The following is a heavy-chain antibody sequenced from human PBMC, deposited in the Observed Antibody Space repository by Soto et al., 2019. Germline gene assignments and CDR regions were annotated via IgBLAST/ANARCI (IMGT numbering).Heavy chain of an antibody. CDR3: ARDPRLGYCSSTSCYTPYGMDV. J-gene: IGHJ6*02. D-gene: IGHD2-2*02. Sequence: QVQLVESGGGVVQPGRSLRLSCAASGFTFSSYAMHWVRQAPGKGLEWVAVISYDGSNKYYADSVKGRFTISRDNSKNTLYLQMNSLRAEDTALYYCARDPRLGYCSSTSCYTPYGMDVWGQGTTVTVSS. V-gene: IGHV3-30-3*01. CDR1: GFTFSSYA. CDR2: ISYDGSNK.